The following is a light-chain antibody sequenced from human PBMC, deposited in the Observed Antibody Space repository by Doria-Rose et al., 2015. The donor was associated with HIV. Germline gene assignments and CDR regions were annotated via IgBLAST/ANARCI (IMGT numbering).Light chain of an antibody. J-gene: IGLJ2*01. Sequence: KLLIYDVNMRPSGVSNRFSGSKSGNTASLTISGVQAEDGADYYCGSYTSSTTVIFGGGTKLTVL. CDR3: GSYTSSTTVI. CDR2: DVN. V-gene: IGLV2-14*03.